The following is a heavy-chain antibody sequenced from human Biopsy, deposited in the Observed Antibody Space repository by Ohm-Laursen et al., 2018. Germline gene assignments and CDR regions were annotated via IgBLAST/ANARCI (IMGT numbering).Heavy chain of an antibody. D-gene: IGHD2-15*01. Sequence: SETLSLTCVVFGRTFSDYRWTWIRQPPGKGLEWIGQINQSGSTNYTPSLKSRVTISADASKYEFSLRLTSVTAADTAVYLCGNEVHGRDYWGLGAQVTVSS. CDR1: GRTFSDYR. CDR2: INQSGST. V-gene: IGHV4-34*08. J-gene: IGHJ4*02. CDR3: GNEVHGRDY.